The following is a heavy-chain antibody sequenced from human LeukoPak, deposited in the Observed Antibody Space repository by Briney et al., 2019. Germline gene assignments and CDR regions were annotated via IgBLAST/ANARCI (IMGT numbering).Heavy chain of an antibody. J-gene: IGHJ4*02. CDR1: GYSFTYYW. D-gene: IGHD1-14*01. CDR2: IYPGDSDT. Sequence: GESLKISCQGSGYSFTYYWIAWGRQMPGKGLEWMGIIYPGDSDTRYSPSFQGQVTISADKSISTAYLQWSRLEASDTAMYYCARQFRGLKPTTFDYWGQGTPVTVTS. V-gene: IGHV5-51*01. CDR3: ARQFRGLKPTTFDY.